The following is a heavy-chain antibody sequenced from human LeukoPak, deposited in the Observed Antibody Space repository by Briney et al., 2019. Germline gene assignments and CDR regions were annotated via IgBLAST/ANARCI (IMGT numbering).Heavy chain of an antibody. CDR3: ARGRSDYYLDS. D-gene: IGHD3-10*01. Sequence: ASVKVSCKASGYTFTDYYMHWVRQATGQGLEWMGWIYPNSGGTNYAQNFQGRVTMTRDTSISTAYMGLSRLRSDDTAVYFCARGRSDYYLDSWGQGTLVTVSS. CDR2: IYPNSGGT. J-gene: IGHJ4*02. CDR1: GYTFTDYY. V-gene: IGHV1-2*02.